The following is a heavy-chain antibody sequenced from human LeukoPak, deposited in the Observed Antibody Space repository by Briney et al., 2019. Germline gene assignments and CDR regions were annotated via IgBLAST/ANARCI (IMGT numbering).Heavy chain of an antibody. CDR3: ARIRTRGIAAAHDAFDI. CDR2: IYPGDSDT. V-gene: IGHV5-51*01. CDR1: GYSFTSYW. Sequence: GESLKISCKGSGYSFTSYWIGWVRQMPGKGLEWMGIIYPGDSDTRYSPSFQGQVTISADKSIGTAYLQWSSLKASDTAMYYCARIRTRGIAAAHDAFDIWGQGTMVTVSS. D-gene: IGHD6-13*01. J-gene: IGHJ3*02.